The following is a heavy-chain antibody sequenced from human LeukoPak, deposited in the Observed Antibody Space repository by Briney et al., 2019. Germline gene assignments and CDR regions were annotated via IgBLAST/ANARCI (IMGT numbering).Heavy chain of an antibody. Sequence: PSQTLSLTCTVSGGSISSGSYYWSWIRQPPGKGLEWIGYIYDSGSTNYSPSLKSRVTISSDTSKNQFSLKLNSVTAADTAVYYCARGDSSTWFAFLNYWGQGTLVSVSS. CDR3: ARGDSSTWFAFLNY. D-gene: IGHD6-13*01. V-gene: IGHV4-61*01. J-gene: IGHJ4*02. CDR2: IYDSGST. CDR1: GGSISSGSYY.